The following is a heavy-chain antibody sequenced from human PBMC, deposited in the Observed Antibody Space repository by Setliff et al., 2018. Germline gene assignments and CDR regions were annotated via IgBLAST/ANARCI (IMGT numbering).Heavy chain of an antibody. Sequence: ASVKVSCKASGYTFTGYYMHWVRQAPGQGLEWMGWISGYNGYTVYAQKLQGRVTLTTDTSTGTAYMEARSLRSDDTAVYYCARDPFRNYDTAPVWFDPWGQGTLVTVSS. J-gene: IGHJ5*02. CDR2: ISGYNGYT. D-gene: IGHD3-22*01. CDR1: GYTFTGYY. V-gene: IGHV1-18*04. CDR3: ARDPFRNYDTAPVWFDP.